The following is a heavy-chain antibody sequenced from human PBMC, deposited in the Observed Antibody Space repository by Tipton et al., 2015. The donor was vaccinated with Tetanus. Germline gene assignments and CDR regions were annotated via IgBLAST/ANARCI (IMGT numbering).Heavy chain of an antibody. J-gene: IGHJ5*02. CDR1: GFTFRSYW. Sequence: SLRLSCTASGFTFRSYWMSWVRQAPGKGLEWVATIKQDGGEKYYVDSVKGRFTISRDNAKNSLYLQMNSLRAEDTAVYYCATVAPYFNDTSGAPSWFDTRSQGSMVTVSS. CDR2: IKQDGGEK. V-gene: IGHV3-7*01. CDR3: ATVAPYFNDTSGAPSWFDT. D-gene: IGHD3-22*01.